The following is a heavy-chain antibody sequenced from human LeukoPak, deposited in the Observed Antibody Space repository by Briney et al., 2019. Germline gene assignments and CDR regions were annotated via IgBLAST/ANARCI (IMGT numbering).Heavy chain of an antibody. V-gene: IGHV4-39*01. D-gene: IGHD3-10*01. CDR2: IYYSGST. J-gene: IGHJ5*02. Sequence: KTSETLSLTCTVSGGSISSSSYYWGWIRQPPGKGLEWIGSIYYSGSTYYNPSLKSRVTISVDTSKNQFSLKLSSVTAADTAVYYCAGNAWYYYGSGSYYTVNWFDPWGQGTLVTVSS. CDR3: AGNAWYYYGSGSYYTVNWFDP. CDR1: GGSISSSSYY.